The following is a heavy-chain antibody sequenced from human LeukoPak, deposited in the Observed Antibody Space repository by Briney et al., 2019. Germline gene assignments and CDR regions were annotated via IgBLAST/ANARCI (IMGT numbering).Heavy chain of an antibody. CDR1: GYTFTSYG. CDR2: ISAYNGNT. V-gene: IGHV1-18*01. D-gene: IGHD2-2*01. Sequence: WASVKVSCKASGYTFTSYGISWVRQAPGQGLEWMGWISAYNGNTNYAQKLQGRVTMTTDTSTSTAYMELRRLRSDDTAVYYCARGSCSSTSCYGLDAFDIWGQGTMVTVSS. CDR3: ARGSCSSTSCYGLDAFDI. J-gene: IGHJ3*02.